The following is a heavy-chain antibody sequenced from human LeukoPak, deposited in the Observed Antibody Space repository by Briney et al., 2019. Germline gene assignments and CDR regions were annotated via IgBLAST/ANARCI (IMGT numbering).Heavy chain of an antibody. D-gene: IGHD2-21*02. CDR3: ARVRKVTAIPAFGTFDY. Sequence: PSETLSLTCTVSGGSISSSSYYWGWIRQPPGKGLEWIGSIYYSGSTYYNPSLKGRVTISVDTSKNQFSLKLSSVTAADTAVYYCARVRKVTAIPAFGTFDYWGQGTLVTVSS. CDR1: GGSISSSSYY. J-gene: IGHJ4*02. CDR2: IYYSGST. V-gene: IGHV4-39*01.